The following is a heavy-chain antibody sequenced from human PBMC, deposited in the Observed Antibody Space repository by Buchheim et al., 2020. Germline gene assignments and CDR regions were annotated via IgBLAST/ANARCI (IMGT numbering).Heavy chain of an antibody. CDR1: GYTFTSYA. V-gene: IGHV1-3*01. CDR3: ARGYSYGYGHGYYYYGMDV. Sequence: QVQLVQSGAEVKKPGASVKVSCKASGYTFTSYAMHWVRQAPGQRLEWMGWINAGNGNTKYSQKFQGRVTITRDTSASTAYMELSSLRSEDTAVYYCARGYSYGYGHGYYYYGMDVWGQGTT. CDR2: INAGNGNT. J-gene: IGHJ6*02. D-gene: IGHD5-18*01.